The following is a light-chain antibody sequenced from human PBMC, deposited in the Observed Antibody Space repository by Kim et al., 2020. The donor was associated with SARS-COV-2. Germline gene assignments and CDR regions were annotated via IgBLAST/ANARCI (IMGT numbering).Light chain of an antibody. Sequence: DIQMTQSPSSVSASVGDRVTITCRASQGINSWLAWYQQKPGKAPKLLISTASNLESGVPSRFSGSGSGTDFTLTISGLQPEDCATYYGQQANSFPITFGQGTRLEIK. CDR2: TAS. V-gene: IGKV1-12*01. CDR1: QGINSW. J-gene: IGKJ5*01. CDR3: QQANSFPIT.